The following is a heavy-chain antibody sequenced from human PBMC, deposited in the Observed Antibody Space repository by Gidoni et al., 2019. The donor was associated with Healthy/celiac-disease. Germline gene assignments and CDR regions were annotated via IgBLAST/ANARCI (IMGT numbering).Heavy chain of an antibody. CDR1: GYTFPRYG. Sequence: QVQLVQSGAEVKKPGASVKVSCKASGYTFPRYGISWVRQAPGQGLELMGWISAYNGNTNYAQKLQGRVTMTIDTSTSTAYRELRSLRSDDTAVYYCARGRRDTAMVRFDYWGQGTLVTVSS. D-gene: IGHD5-18*01. V-gene: IGHV1-18*01. CDR2: ISAYNGNT. CDR3: ARGRRDTAMVRFDY. J-gene: IGHJ4*02.